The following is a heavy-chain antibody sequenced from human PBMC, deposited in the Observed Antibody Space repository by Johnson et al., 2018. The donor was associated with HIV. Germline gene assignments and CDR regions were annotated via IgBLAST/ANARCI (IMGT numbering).Heavy chain of an antibody. Sequence: VQLVESGGAVVQPGGSLRLSCAASGFTFDDYGMSWVRQAPGKGLEWVSGINWNGGSTGYADSVKGRFTISRDNSKNTLYLQMSSLRADDTAVYYCAKGQVARGPLDIWGQGTMVTVSS. CDR2: INWNGGST. CDR3: AKGQVARGPLDI. J-gene: IGHJ3*02. V-gene: IGHV3-20*04. CDR1: GFTFDDYG. D-gene: IGHD2-15*01.